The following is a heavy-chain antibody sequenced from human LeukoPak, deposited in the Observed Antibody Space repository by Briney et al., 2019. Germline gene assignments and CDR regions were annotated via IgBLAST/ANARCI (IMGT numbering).Heavy chain of an antibody. Sequence: ASVKVSCKASGGTFSSYAISWVRQAPGQGREWMGGIIPIFGTANYAQKFQGRVTITTDESTSTAYMELSSLRSEDTAVYYCARSYYYDSSGYTLFDYWGQGTLVTVSS. CDR1: GGTFSSYA. D-gene: IGHD3-22*01. CDR3: ARSYYYDSSGYTLFDY. CDR2: IIPIFGTA. J-gene: IGHJ4*02. V-gene: IGHV1-69*05.